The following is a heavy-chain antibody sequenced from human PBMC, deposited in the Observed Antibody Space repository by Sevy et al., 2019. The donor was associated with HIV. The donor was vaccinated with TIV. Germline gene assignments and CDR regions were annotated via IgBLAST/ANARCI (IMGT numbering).Heavy chain of an antibody. CDR2: ISGSGGGT. D-gene: IGHD4-4*01. CDR1: GFTFSSYA. V-gene: IGHV3-23*01. Sequence: GGSLRLSCTASGFTFSSYAMSWVRQAPGKGLEWVSAISGSGGGTYYADSVKGRFTISRDNSKNTLYLQMNSLRAEDTAVYYCANGRDDYSNYFPTYYYDYWGQGTLVTVSS. CDR3: ANGRDDYSNYFPTYYYDY. J-gene: IGHJ4*02.